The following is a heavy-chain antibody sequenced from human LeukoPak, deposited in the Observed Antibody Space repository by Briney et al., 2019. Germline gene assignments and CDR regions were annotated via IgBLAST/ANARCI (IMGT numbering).Heavy chain of an antibody. CDR3: ARHHHHGWNDI. Sequence: PSETLSLTCTVSGDSISSYFWNWIRQTPGKGLEWIGFYNGRPNYNPSLKSRVTISVDTSKNQFSLKLSSVTAADTAVYYCARHHHHGWNDIWGQGTLVTVSS. CDR1: GDSISSYF. J-gene: IGHJ1*01. CDR2: FYNGRP. D-gene: IGHD1-1*01. V-gene: IGHV4-59*08.